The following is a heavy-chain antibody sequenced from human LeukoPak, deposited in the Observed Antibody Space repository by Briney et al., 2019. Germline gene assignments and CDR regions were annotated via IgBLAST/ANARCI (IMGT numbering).Heavy chain of an antibody. CDR1: GFTFSSYW. J-gene: IGHJ6*04. D-gene: IGHD2-2*01. Sequence: GGSLRLSCAASGFTFSSYWMSWVRQAPGKGLEWVSAISGSGGSTYYADSVKGRFTISRDNSKNTLYLQMNSLRAEDTAVYYCAKVGGTSDYYGMDVWGKGTTVTVSS. CDR2: ISGSGGST. V-gene: IGHV3-23*01. CDR3: AKVGGTSDYYGMDV.